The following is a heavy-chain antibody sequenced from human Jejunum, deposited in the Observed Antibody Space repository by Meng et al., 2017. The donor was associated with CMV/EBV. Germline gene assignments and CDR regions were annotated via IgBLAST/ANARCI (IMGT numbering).Heavy chain of an antibody. J-gene: IGHJ4*02. CDR1: AFTFSNYM. CDR3: GRVLKGGTYLDY. D-gene: IGHD1-26*01. Sequence: CVASAFTFSNYMLTWVRQAPGKGLEWVASISISDYKFYADSVKGWFSISRDNAKNSLYLHMSSLRGEDTAVYYCGRVLKGGTYLDYWGQGTQVTVSS. CDR2: ISISDYK. V-gene: IGHV3-21*06.